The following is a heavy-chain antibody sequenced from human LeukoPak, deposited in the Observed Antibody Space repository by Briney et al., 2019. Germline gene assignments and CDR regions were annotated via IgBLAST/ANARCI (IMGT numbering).Heavy chain of an antibody. CDR3: AKMKGHPLPKYYMDV. V-gene: IGHV3-23*01. CDR1: GFPFSGNA. J-gene: IGHJ6*01. CDR2: ISGSGGST. Sequence: GGSLRLSCAASGFPFSGNAMTWVRQAPGKGLEWVSSISGSGGSTYYAGSVQGRFTISRDNSKNTLYLEMNSLRAEDTAIYYCAKMKGHPLPKYYMDVWGQGTTVTVSS. D-gene: IGHD1-26*01.